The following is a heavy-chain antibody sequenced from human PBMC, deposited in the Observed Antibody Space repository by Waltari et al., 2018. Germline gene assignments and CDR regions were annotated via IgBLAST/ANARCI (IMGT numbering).Heavy chain of an antibody. Sequence: QLQPQESGPGLVTPSATLSLSCSVAGVAIHRRSYCGWIRQPPGKGLGWMGSVYFNGNTYYSPSLKSRLTISVDTSKDQCSLSLSSVTAADTAVYYCACLRSYSSSWPDIFDVWGQGTKVTVSS. CDR3: ACLRSYSSSWPDIFDV. D-gene: IGHD2-2*01. CDR1: GVAIHRRSY. J-gene: IGHJ3*01. V-gene: IGHV4-39*01. CDR2: VYFNGNT.